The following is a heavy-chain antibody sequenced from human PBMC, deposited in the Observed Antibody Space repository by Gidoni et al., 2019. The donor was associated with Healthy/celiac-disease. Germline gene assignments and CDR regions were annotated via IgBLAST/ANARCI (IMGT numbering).Heavy chain of an antibody. CDR3: ARAPFSYSGSYYGFDY. CDR2: IYYSGST. V-gene: IGHV4-59*01. J-gene: IGHJ4*02. Sequence: QVQLQESGPGLVKPSETLSLTCTVSGGSISSYYWSWIRQPPGKGLEWIGYIYYSGSTNYNPSLKSRVTISVDTSKNQFSLKLSSVTAADTAVYYCARAPFSYSGSYYGFDYWGQGTLVTVSS. CDR1: GGSISSYY. D-gene: IGHD1-26*01.